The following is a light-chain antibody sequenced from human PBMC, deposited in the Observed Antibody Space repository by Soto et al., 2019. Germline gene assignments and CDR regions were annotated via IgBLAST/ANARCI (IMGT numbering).Light chain of an antibody. Sequence: QSALTQPAFVSGSPGQSITISCTGSSSDVGGYNFVSWYQQHPGKAPKLMIYEVTNRPSGVSNRFSGSKSGNTASLTISGLQAEDEADYYCTSYSTSNSYVFGAGTKLTVL. CDR3: TSYSTSNSYV. CDR2: EVT. V-gene: IGLV2-14*01. CDR1: SSDVGGYNF. J-gene: IGLJ1*01.